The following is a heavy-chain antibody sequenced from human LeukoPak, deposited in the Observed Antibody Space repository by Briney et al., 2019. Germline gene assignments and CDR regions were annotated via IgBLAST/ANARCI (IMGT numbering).Heavy chain of an antibody. D-gene: IGHD3-10*01. CDR2: IIPIFGTA. Sequence: SVKVSCKASGGTFSSYAISWVRQAPGQGLEWMGGIIPIFGTANYAQRFQGRVTITADESTSTAYMELSSLRSEDTAVYYCARDLGGSGSYYNYFDYWGQGTLVTVSS. CDR1: GGTFSSYA. J-gene: IGHJ4*02. V-gene: IGHV1-69*13. CDR3: ARDLGGSGSYYNYFDY.